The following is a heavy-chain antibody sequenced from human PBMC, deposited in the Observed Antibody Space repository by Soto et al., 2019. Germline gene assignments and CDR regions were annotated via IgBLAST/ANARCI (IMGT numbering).Heavy chain of an antibody. CDR3: AREGGYFDSSGSGVYHSHGVDV. J-gene: IGHJ6*02. V-gene: IGHV3-23*01. Sequence: GGSLRLSCAASGFTFSRDGMSWVRQAPGKGLEWVSLVTDNGRSTYYADSVKGRFTISRDNTKNTLFLQMNSLRAEEKAVYYCAREGGYFDSSGSGVYHSHGVDVWGQGTTVTVSS. CDR2: VTDNGRST. CDR1: GFTFSRDG. D-gene: IGHD3-22*01.